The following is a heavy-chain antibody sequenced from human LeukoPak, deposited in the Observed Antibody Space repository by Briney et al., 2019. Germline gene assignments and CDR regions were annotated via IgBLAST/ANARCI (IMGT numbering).Heavy chain of an antibody. CDR1: GGTFSSYA. Sequence: GASVKVSCKASGGTFSSYAISWVRQAPGQGLEWMGGIIPTFGTANYAQKFQGRVTITADESTSTAYMELSSLRSEDTAVYYCAREIAAAGEGWYFDYWGQGTLVTVSS. CDR3: AREIAAAGEGWYFDY. J-gene: IGHJ4*02. V-gene: IGHV1-69*13. D-gene: IGHD6-13*01. CDR2: IIPTFGTA.